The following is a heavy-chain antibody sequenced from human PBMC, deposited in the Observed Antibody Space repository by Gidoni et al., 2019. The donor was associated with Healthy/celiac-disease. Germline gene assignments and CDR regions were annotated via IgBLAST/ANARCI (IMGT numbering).Heavy chain of an antibody. D-gene: IGHD3-3*01. CDR2: INPSGGRK. V-gene: IGHV1-46*04. CDR1: GYTFTSYY. CDR3: ARAGFWSGYGAYYYYGMDV. J-gene: IGHJ6*02. Sequence: QVQLVQSGAEVKKPGASVKVSCKASGYTFTSYYLHWVRQATGQGLEWRGIINPSGGRKSYAKKLQGRVTMTRDTSTSTVYMELSSLRSEDTAGYYCARAGFWSGYGAYYYYGMDVWGQGTTVTVSS.